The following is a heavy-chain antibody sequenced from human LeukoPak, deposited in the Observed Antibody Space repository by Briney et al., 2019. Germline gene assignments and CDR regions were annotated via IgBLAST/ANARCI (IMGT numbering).Heavy chain of an antibody. D-gene: IGHD2-15*01. V-gene: IGHV3-33*01. Sequence: GGSLRLSCAASGFTFSSYGMHWVRQAPGKGLEWVSVICYDGGNKYNAGSVKGRFTISRDNSKNTLYLQMNSLSAEDTAVYYCAREKDNGFDIWGQGKMVTVSS. CDR1: GFTFSSYG. J-gene: IGHJ3*02. CDR2: ICYDGGNK. CDR3: AREKDNGFDI.